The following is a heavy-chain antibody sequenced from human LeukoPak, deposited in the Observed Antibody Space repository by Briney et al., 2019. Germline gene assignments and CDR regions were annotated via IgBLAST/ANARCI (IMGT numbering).Heavy chain of an antibody. CDR2: MNPDSGNT. J-gene: IGHJ1*01. V-gene: IGHV1-8*01. CDR3: ATNAAAAGTQVAEYFQH. D-gene: IGHD6-13*01. CDR1: GYTFTSSD. Sequence: GASVKVSCKASGYTFTSSDINWVRQATGQGLEWMGWMNPDSGNTGYAQKFQGRVTMTEDTSTDTAYMELSSLRSEDTAVYYCATNAAAAGTQVAEYFQHWGQGTLVTVSS.